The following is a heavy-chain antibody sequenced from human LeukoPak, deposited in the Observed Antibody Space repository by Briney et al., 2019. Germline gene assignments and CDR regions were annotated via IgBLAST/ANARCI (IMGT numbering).Heavy chain of an antibody. J-gene: IGHJ4*02. Sequence: SETLSLTCTVSGGSISSSSYYWGWIRQPPGKGLEWIGSIYYSGSTYYNPSLKSRVTISVDTSKNQFSLKLSSVTAADTAVYYCARDRIVLRFLEWPPVGLDYWGQGTLVTVSS. CDR3: ARDRIVLRFLEWPPVGLDY. V-gene: IGHV4-39*07. CDR2: IYYSGST. D-gene: IGHD3-3*01. CDR1: GGSISSSSYY.